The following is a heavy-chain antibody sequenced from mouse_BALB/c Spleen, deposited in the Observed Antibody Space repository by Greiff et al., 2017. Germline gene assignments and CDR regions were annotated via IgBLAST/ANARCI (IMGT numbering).Heavy chain of an antibody. D-gene: IGHD1-1*01. V-gene: IGHV5-9-4*01. CDR2: ISSGGSYT. CDR1: GFTFSSYA. J-gene: IGHJ1*01. CDR3: ARDLITAVRYWYFDV. Sequence: DVMLVESGGGLVKPGGSLKLSCAASGFTFSSYAMSWVRQSPEKRLEWVAEISSGGSYTYYPDTVTGRFTISRDNAKNTLYLEMSSLRSEDTAMYYCARDLITAVRYWYFDVWGAGTTVTVSS.